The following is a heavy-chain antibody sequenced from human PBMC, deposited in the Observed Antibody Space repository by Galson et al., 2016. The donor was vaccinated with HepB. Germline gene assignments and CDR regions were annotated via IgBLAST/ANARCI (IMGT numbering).Heavy chain of an antibody. J-gene: IGHJ4*02. CDR3: RIGTAGIDY. D-gene: IGHD6-13*01. Sequence: SLRLSCAASGFTFSSHWMHWVRQAPGKGLVCVSRLKSDGRSPYYAASLTVRFPLSRDHAPNPLYLHMNSLGAAATAVYSCRIGTAGIDYWGQGTLVTVSS. CDR2: LKSDGRSP. V-gene: IGHV3-74*01. CDR1: GFTFSSHW.